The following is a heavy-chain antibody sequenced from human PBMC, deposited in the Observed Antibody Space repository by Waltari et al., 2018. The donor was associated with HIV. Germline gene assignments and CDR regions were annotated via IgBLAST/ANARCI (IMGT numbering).Heavy chain of an antibody. J-gene: IGHJ6*02. CDR2: INHSGST. Sequence: QVQLQQWGAGLLKPSETLSLTCAVYGGSFSGYYWSWIRQPPGRGLEWIGEINHSGSTNYNPSLKSRVTISVDTSKNQFSLKLSSVTAADTAVYYCARGLYCSSTSCLGYYYYYGMDVWGQGTTVTVSS. D-gene: IGHD2-2*01. CDR3: ARGLYCSSTSCLGYYYYYGMDV. V-gene: IGHV4-34*01. CDR1: GGSFSGYY.